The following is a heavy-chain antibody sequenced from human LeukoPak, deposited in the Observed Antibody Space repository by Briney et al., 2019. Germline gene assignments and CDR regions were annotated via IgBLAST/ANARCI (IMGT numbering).Heavy chain of an antibody. Sequence: SETLSLTCTVSGGSISSYYWSWIRQPPGKGLEWIGYIYYSGSTNYNPSLKRRVTISVDTCKNKFSLKLSSVAAADTAVYYCARGGYSGSWYGVTRAYYYYGMDVWGQGTTVTVSS. V-gene: IGHV4-59*01. J-gene: IGHJ6*02. CDR1: GGSISSYY. D-gene: IGHD6-13*01. CDR3: ARGGYSGSWYGVTRAYYYYGMDV. CDR2: IYYSGST.